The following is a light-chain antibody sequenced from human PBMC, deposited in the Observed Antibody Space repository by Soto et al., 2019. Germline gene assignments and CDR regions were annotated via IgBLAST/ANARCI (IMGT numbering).Light chain of an antibody. Sequence: AIRMTQSPSSFSASTGDRVTITCRASQGISSYLAWYQQKPGKAPKLLIYAASTLQSGVPSRFSGSGSGTDFALNLCSLQSEDFATDYCQQYYSYPPTFGQGTKVEIK. V-gene: IGKV1-8*01. CDR2: AAS. CDR3: QQYYSYPPT. CDR1: QGISSY. J-gene: IGKJ1*01.